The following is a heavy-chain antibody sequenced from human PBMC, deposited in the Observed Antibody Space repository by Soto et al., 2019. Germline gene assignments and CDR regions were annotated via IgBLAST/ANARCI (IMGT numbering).Heavy chain of an antibody. CDR2: FLYRGTT. J-gene: IGHJ4*02. CDR3: ARSQGCSSTGCRFNY. CDR1: GGSIDSGTYY. V-gene: IGHV4-31*03. Sequence: SETQSLTCTVSGGSIDSGTYYWTWIRQLPGKGLEWIGYFLYRGTTYYNPSLKSRLSISADTSKNQFSLKLSSVTAADTAVYYCARSQGCSSTGCRFNYWGQGTLVTVSS. D-gene: IGHD2-2*01.